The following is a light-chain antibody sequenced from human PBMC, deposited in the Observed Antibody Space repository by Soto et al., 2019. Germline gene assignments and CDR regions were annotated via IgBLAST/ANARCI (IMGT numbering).Light chain of an antibody. V-gene: IGKV3-15*01. CDR3: QQYNNWPRGLT. CDR2: GAS. J-gene: IGKJ4*01. Sequence: EIVMTQSPATLSVSPGERATLSCRASQSVSSNLAWYPQKPGQAPRLLIYGASTRATGIPARFSGRGSGTEFTLTISSLQSEDFAVYSCQQYNNWPRGLTFGGGTKVEIK. CDR1: QSVSSN.